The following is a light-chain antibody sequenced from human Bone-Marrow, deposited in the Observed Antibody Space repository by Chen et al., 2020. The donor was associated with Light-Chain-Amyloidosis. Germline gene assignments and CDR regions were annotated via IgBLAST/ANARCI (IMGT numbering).Light chain of an antibody. CDR3: QVWDRSSDRPV. V-gene: IGLV3-21*02. J-gene: IGLJ3*02. Sequence: SSVLTQPSSVSVAPGQPATMACGGNNIGSTSVLWYQQTPGQAPLLVVYDDSDRPAGIPERLSGSNSGNTATLTSSRVEAGDEADYYCQVWDRSSDRPVFGGGTKLTVL. CDR2: DDS. CDR1: NIGSTS.